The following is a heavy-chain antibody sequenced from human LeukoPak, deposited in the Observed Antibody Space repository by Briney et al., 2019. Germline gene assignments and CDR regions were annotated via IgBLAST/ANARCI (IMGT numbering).Heavy chain of an antibody. J-gene: IGHJ5*02. CDR1: GYTFTSYA. Sequence: ASVKVSCKASGYTFTSYAMHWVRQAPGQRLEWMGWINAGNGNTKYSQKFQGRVTITRDTSASTAYMELSSLRSEDTAVYYCAGDRAIAAADLTWFDPWGQGTLVTVSS. V-gene: IGHV1-3*01. D-gene: IGHD6-13*01. CDR3: AGDRAIAAADLTWFDP. CDR2: INAGNGNT.